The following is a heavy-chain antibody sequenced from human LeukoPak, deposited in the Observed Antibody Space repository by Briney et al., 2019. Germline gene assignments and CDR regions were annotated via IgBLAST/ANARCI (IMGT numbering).Heavy chain of an antibody. CDR1: GGSISSYY. V-gene: IGHV4-59*01. Sequence: SETLSLTCTVSGGSISSYYWSWIRQPPGKGLEWIGYIYYSGSTNYNPSLKSRVTISVDTSKNQFSLKLSSVTAADTAVYYCARQYCSSTSCSFDYWGQGTLVTVPS. CDR2: IYYSGST. D-gene: IGHD2-2*01. J-gene: IGHJ4*02. CDR3: ARQYCSSTSCSFDY.